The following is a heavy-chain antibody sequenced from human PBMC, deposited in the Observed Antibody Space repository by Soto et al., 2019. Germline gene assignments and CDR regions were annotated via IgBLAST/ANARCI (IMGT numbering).Heavy chain of an antibody. V-gene: IGHV3-30*18. D-gene: IGHD6-19*01. Sequence: GVSLILSCTAAGFTFSTHAMHLVRKATGKGLEWLAAVIYDGSKEYYVGSVKGRFTVSRDNSNNMLYLQMNSLRVEDTAVYYCAKDFEWLAKIFDHWGQGTQVTVSS. CDR2: VIYDGSKE. J-gene: IGHJ4*02. CDR3: AKDFEWLAKIFDH. CDR1: GFTFSTHA.